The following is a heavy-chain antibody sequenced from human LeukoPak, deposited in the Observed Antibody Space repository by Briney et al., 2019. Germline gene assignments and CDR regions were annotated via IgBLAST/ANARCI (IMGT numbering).Heavy chain of an antibody. CDR3: ARRWSSGYYWYFDY. CDR1: GGSISSGGYY. CDR2: IYYSGST. D-gene: IGHD3-22*01. J-gene: IGHJ4*02. Sequence: SETLSLTCTVSGGSISSGGYYWSWIRQHPGKGLEWIGYIYYSGSTNYNPSLKSRVTISVDTSKNQFSLKLSSVTAADTAVYYCARRWSSGYYWYFDYWGQGTLVTVSS. V-gene: IGHV4-61*08.